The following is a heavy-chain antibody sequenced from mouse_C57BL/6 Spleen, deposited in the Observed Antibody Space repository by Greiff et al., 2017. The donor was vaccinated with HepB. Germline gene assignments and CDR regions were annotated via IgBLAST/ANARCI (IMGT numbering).Heavy chain of an antibody. CDR3: ARCTDFDY. V-gene: IGHV1-20*01. Sequence: EVKLQESGPELVKPGDSVKISCKASGYSFTGYFMNWVMQSHGKSLEWIGRINPYNGDTFYNQKFKGKATLTVDKSSSTAHMELRSLTSEDSAVYYCARCTDFDYWGQGTTLTVSS. CDR1: GYSFTGYF. J-gene: IGHJ2*01. D-gene: IGHD1-1*01. CDR2: INPYNGDT.